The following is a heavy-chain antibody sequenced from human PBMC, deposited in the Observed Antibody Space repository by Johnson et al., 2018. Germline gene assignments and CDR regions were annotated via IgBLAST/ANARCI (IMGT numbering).Heavy chain of an antibody. D-gene: IGHD2-2*01. V-gene: IGHV3-7*01. CDR3: AGGGANSHCSSTSCFPTV. Sequence: VQLVQSGGGLVQPGGSLRLSCAASGFTFNTYWMTWVRQTPGKGLEWVANIKEDGSEAYYVDSVKGRFTIYRGSAKNSRYLQMNSRGAEGTAVCYCAGGGANSHCSSTSCFPTVWGQGTLVIVSS. J-gene: IGHJ4*02. CDR2: IKEDGSEA. CDR1: GFTFNTYW.